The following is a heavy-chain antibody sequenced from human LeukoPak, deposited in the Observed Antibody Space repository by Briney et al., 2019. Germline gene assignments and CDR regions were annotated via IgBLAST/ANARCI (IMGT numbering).Heavy chain of an antibody. CDR2: ISYDGSNK. J-gene: IGHJ4*02. CDR3: ARVRLGDSSTYYYPYFDY. CDR1: GFTFSSYA. Sequence: GRSLRLSCAASGFTFSSYAMHWVRQAPGKGLEWVAVISYDGSNKYYADSVKGRFTISRDNSKNTLYLQMNSLRAEDTAVYYCARVRLGDSSTYYYPYFDYWGQGTLVTVSS. D-gene: IGHD3-22*01. V-gene: IGHV3-30*14.